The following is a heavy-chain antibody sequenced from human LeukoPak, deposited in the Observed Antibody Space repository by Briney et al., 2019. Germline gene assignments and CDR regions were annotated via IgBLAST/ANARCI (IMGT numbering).Heavy chain of an antibody. D-gene: IGHD3-10*01. J-gene: IGHJ4*02. V-gene: IGHV3-11*01. CDR3: ARVRGFGELSFDY. Sequence: GGSLRLSCAASGFTFSDYYMSWIRQAPWKGLEWVSYISSSGSTIYYADSVKGRFTISRDNAKNSLYLQMNSLRAEDTAVYYCARVRGFGELSFDYWGQGTLVTVSS. CDR2: ISSSGSTI. CDR1: GFTFSDYY.